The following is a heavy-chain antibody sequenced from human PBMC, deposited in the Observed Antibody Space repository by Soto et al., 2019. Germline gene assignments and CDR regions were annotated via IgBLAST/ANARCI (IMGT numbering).Heavy chain of an antibody. Sequence: PGGSLRLSCAASGFTFSDYYMSWIRQAPGKGLEWVSYISSSGSTIYYADSVKGRFTISRDNAKNSLYLQMNSLRVEDTAVYYCVRDRRISGINRGLDYWGRGTLVTVSS. D-gene: IGHD1-20*01. CDR3: VRDRRISGINRGLDY. J-gene: IGHJ4*02. V-gene: IGHV3-11*01. CDR1: GFTFSDYY. CDR2: ISSSGSTI.